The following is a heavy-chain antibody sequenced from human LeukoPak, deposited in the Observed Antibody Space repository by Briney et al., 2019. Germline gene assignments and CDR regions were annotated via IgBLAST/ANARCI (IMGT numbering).Heavy chain of an antibody. D-gene: IGHD3-3*01. Sequence: GGSLRLSCAASGFTFSNAWMSWVRQAPGKGLEWVGRIKSKTDGGTTGYAAPVKGRFTISRDDSKNTLYLQMNSLKTEDTAGYYCTTERDLLYDFWSLNRAFDYWGQGTLVTVSS. V-gene: IGHV3-15*01. CDR2: IKSKTDGGTT. J-gene: IGHJ4*02. CDR1: GFTFSNAW. CDR3: TTERDLLYDFWSLNRAFDY.